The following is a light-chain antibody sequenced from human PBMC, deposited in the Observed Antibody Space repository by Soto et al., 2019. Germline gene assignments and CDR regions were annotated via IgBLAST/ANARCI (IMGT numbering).Light chain of an antibody. Sequence: EIVMTQSPATLSVSPGERATLSCRASQSVNSNLVWFQQKPGQAPRLLIYGASTRATGIPGRFSGRGFGKEFTLTISSLQSEDFAVYYCQQYNNWLWTFGQGTKVEIK. CDR1: QSVNSN. J-gene: IGKJ1*01. CDR3: QQYNNWLWT. V-gene: IGKV3-15*01. CDR2: GAS.